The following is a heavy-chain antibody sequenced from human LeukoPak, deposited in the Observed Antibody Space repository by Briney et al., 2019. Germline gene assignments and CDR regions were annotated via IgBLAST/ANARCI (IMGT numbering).Heavy chain of an antibody. V-gene: IGHV3-48*03. Sequence: GGSLRLSCAASGFTFSSYEMNWVRRAPGKGLEWVSYISSSGSTIYYADSVKGRFTISRDNAKNSLYLQMNSLRAEDTAVYYCARVVITNFDYWGQGTLVTVSS. CDR1: GFTFSSYE. D-gene: IGHD3-16*01. CDR3: ARVVITNFDY. J-gene: IGHJ4*02. CDR2: ISSSGSTI.